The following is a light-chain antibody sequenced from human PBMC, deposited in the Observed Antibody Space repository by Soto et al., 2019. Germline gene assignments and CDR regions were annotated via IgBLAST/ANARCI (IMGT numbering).Light chain of an antibody. CDR1: QSLSSTY. CDR3: HHFGSLPET. V-gene: IGKV3-20*01. CDR2: GAS. J-gene: IGKJ1*01. Sequence: EIVLTQSPGTLSLSPGERATLFCRASQSLSSTYLAWYQQRPGQAPRLLIFGASNRATGIPDRFRGSGSGTDFTLTISRLEPGDFAVYYCHHFGSLPETFGQGTNVE.